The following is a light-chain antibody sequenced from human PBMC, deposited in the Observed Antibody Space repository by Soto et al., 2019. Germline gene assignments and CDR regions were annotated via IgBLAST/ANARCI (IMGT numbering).Light chain of an antibody. CDR1: QGISND. V-gene: IGKV1-6*01. Sequence: AIQMTQSPSSLSASVGDRVTLTCRASQGISNDLVWYQQKPGKAPKLLIYAASSLQSGVPSRFSGSGSGTDFTLTISSLEPEDFATYYCLQDYNYPWTFGQGTKVEIK. CDR3: LQDYNYPWT. J-gene: IGKJ1*01. CDR2: AAS.